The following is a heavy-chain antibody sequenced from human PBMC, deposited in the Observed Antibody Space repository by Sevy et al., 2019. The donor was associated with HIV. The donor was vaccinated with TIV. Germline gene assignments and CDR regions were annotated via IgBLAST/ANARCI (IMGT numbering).Heavy chain of an antibody. CDR1: GFTFSSYG. V-gene: IGHV3-33*08. D-gene: IGHD5-18*01. CDR2: IWYDGSNK. J-gene: IGHJ6*03. Sequence: GGSLRLSCAASGFTFSSYGMHWVRQAPGKGLEWVAVIWYDGSNKYYADSVKGRFTISRDNSKNTLYLQMNSLRAEDTAVYYCASDGRGQSAMVKNYYYYYMDVWGKGTTVTVSS. CDR3: ASDGRGQSAMVKNYYYYYMDV.